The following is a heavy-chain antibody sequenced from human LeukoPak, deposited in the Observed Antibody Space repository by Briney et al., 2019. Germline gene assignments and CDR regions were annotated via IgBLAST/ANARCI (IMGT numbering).Heavy chain of an antibody. V-gene: IGHV1-2*02. J-gene: IGHJ6*02. CDR2: VNPNGGAT. Sequence: ASVKVSCKASGGTFSSYAISWVRQAPGHGLEWMGWVNPNGGATNYAQNLQGRVTMTRDPSISTLYMELSSLRSDDTAVYYCASLGATTLSYYGMDVWGQGTTVTVSS. CDR3: ASLGATTLSYYGMDV. CDR1: GGTFSSYA. D-gene: IGHD1-26*01.